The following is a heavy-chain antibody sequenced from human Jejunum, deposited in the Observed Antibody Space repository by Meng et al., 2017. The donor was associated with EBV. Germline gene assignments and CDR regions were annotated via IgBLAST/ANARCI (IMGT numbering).Heavy chain of an antibody. V-gene: IGHV3-23*01. D-gene: IGHD3-10*01. CDR2: ISGSGGTT. J-gene: IGHJ4*02. CDR1: GFTFTNYA. CDR3: AKAATIIRGALDY. Sequence: EVQLLGSGGGLGEPGGPLRLSCAASGFTFTNYAMNWVRQAPGKGLEWVSVISGSGGTTYYADSVKGRFSISSDSSNNMVYLQMNTLRAEDTAVYYCAKAATIIRGALDYWGQGTLVTVSS.